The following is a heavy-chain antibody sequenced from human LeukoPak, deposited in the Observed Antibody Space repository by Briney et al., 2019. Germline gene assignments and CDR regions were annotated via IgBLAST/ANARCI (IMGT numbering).Heavy chain of an antibody. V-gene: IGHV3-21*01. CDR1: GFTFSSYS. CDR2: ISSSSSYI. D-gene: IGHD6-19*01. Sequence: PGGSLRLSCADSGFTFSSYSMNWVRQAPGKGLEWVSSISSSSSYIYYADSVKGRITISRDNAKDSLYLQMNSLRAEDTAVYYCARSGAVAGHFDYWGQGTLVTVSS. J-gene: IGHJ4*02. CDR3: ARSGAVAGHFDY.